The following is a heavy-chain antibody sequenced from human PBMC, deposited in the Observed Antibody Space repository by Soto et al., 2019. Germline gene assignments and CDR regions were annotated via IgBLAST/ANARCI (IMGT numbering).Heavy chain of an antibody. V-gene: IGHV3-7*01. J-gene: IGHJ3*02. CDR3: ARGGHCSSTSCYTSRSAFDI. CDR2: IKQDGSEK. CDR1: GFTFSSYW. Sequence: EVQLVESGGGLVQPGGSLRLSCAASGFTFSSYWMSWVRQAPGKGLEWVANIKQDGSEKYYVDSVKCRFTISRDNAKNSLYLQVNSLRAEDTAVYYCARGGHCSSTSCYTSRSAFDIWGQGTMVTVSS. D-gene: IGHD2-2*02.